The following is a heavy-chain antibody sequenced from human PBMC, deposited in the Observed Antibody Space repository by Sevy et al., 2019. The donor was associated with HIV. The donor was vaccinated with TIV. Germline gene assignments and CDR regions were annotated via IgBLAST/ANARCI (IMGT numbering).Heavy chain of an antibody. J-gene: IGHJ3*01. D-gene: IGHD6-19*01. Sequence: SETLSLTCTVSDVSISSGTNYWGWIRQPPGKGLEWIGSIHYSGTTYYNPSLKSRVTMSADTSMNQFSLKLSSVTVADTAVYYCARQRGGWYEYDASDVWGQGTMVTVSS. CDR2: IHYSGTT. CDR1: DVSISSGTNY. V-gene: IGHV4-39*01. CDR3: ARQRGGWYEYDASDV.